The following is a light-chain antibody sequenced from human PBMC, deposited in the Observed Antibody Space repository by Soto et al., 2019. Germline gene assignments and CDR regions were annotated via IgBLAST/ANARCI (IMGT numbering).Light chain of an antibody. Sequence: DIQMAQSPSSLSASVGDTVTLTCRASQDIGNSLAWLQQKPGRAPKSLISSVSSLQSGVPSRFSGSRYGADFTLTISNLQPEDCATYYYQQYKTYPLTFGGGTKVEIK. CDR2: SVS. CDR3: QQYKTYPLT. CDR1: QDIGNS. V-gene: IGKV1-16*01. J-gene: IGKJ4*02.